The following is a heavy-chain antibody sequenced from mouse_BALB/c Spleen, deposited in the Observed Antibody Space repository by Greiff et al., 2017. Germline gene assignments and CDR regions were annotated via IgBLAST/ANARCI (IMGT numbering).Heavy chain of an antibody. CDR1: GYTFTSYN. J-gene: IGHJ1*01. CDR2: IYPGNGDT. D-gene: IGHD2-1*01. CDR3: AKGIYGNYWYFDV. Sequence: LQQPGAELVKPGASVKMSCKASGYTFTSYNMHWVKQTPGQGLEWIGAIYPGNGDTSYNQKFKGKATLTADKSSSTAYMQLSSLTSEDSAVYYCAKGIYGNYWYFDVWGAGTTVTVSS. V-gene: IGHV1-12*01.